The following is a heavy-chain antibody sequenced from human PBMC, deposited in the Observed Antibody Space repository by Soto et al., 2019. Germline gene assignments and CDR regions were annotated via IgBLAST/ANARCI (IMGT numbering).Heavy chain of an antibody. D-gene: IGHD3-3*01. CDR2: ISYDGSDE. V-gene: IGHV3-30*03. CDR3: ARHLDYTPTDGMDG. J-gene: IGHJ6*02. CDR1: GFTFRSFG. Sequence: GGSLRLCCAASGFTFRSFGMHWVRQAPGKGLEWVALISYDGSDEYYADSVKGRFTVSRDNSKNTLYLQMNSLQVEDTAIYYCARHLDYTPTDGMDGRGQITMVTV.